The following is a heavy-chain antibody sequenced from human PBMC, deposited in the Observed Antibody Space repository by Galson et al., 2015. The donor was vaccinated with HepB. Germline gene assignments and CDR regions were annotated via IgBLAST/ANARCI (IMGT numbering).Heavy chain of an antibody. V-gene: IGHV1-69*06. CDR1: GGTFSSYA. CDR3: ARDRGVVVTAMGH. CDR2: IIPIFGTA. Sequence: SVKVSCKASGGTFSSYAISWVRQAPGQGLEWMGGIIPIFGTANYAQKFRGRVTITADKSTSTAYMELSSLRSEDTAVYYCARDRGVVVTAMGHWGQGTLVTVSS. J-gene: IGHJ1*01. D-gene: IGHD2-21*02.